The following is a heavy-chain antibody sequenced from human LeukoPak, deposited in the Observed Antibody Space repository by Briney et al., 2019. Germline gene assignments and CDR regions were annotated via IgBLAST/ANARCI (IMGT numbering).Heavy chain of an antibody. CDR2: ISGSDGST. J-gene: IGHJ4*02. Sequence: GGSLRLSCAASGFTFSSYAMSWVRQAPGKGLEWVSAISGSDGSTYYADSVNGRFTISRDNSKNTLYLQMNSLRAEDTAVYYCAKAPLDTATGNMYYFDYWGQGTLVTVSS. CDR1: GFTFSSYA. D-gene: IGHD5-18*01. V-gene: IGHV3-23*01. CDR3: AKAPLDTATGNMYYFDY.